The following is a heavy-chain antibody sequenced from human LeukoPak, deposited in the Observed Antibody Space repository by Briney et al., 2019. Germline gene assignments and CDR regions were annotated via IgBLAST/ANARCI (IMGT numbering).Heavy chain of an antibody. J-gene: IGHJ4*02. CDR2: ISSSSSTI. Sequence: GGSLRLSCAASGFTFSSYSMNWVRQAPGKGLEWVSYISSSSSTIYYADSVKGRFTVSRDNTKKSMYLQMNSLRVEDTAVYYCARRDDILAGYYTAWDYWGQGTLVTVSS. CDR1: GFTFSSYS. D-gene: IGHD3-9*01. CDR3: ARRDDILAGYYTAWDY. V-gene: IGHV3-48*04.